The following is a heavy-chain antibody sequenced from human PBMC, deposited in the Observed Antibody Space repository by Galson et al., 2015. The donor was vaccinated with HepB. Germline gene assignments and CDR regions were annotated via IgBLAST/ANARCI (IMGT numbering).Heavy chain of an antibody. CDR3: AKGVYYYGSGRQTESYYYYGMDV. CDR1: GFTFSSYG. Sequence: SLRLSCAASGFTFSSYGMHWVRQAPGKGLEWVAFIRYDGSNKYYADSVKGRFTISRDNSKNTLYLQMNSLRAEDTAVYYCAKGVYYYGSGRQTESYYYYGMDVWGQGTTVTVSS. J-gene: IGHJ6*02. CDR2: IRYDGSNK. V-gene: IGHV3-30*02. D-gene: IGHD3-10*01.